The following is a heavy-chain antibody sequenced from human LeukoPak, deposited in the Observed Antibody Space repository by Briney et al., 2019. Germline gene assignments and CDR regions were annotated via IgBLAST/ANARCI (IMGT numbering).Heavy chain of an antibody. CDR1: GYTFTGYY. V-gene: IGHV1-2*02. CDR3: ARDGAGAAGNLYYGMDV. Sequence: GASVKVSCKASGYTFTGYYMHWVRQAPGQGLEWMGWINPNSGGTNYAQKFQGRVTMTRDTSISTAYMELSRLRSDDTAVYYCARDGAGAAGNLYYGMDVWGQGTTVTVSS. D-gene: IGHD6-13*01. J-gene: IGHJ6*02. CDR2: INPNSGGT.